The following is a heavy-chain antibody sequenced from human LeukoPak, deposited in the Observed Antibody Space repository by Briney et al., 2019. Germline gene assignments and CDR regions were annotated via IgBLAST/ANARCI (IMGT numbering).Heavy chain of an antibody. D-gene: IGHD3-22*01. CDR2: IWYDGSNK. CDR1: GFTFSSYG. J-gene: IGHJ3*02. V-gene: IGHV3-33*01. CDR3: ARDVPAYYYDSSGYTDAFDI. Sequence: PGGSLRLSCAASGFTFSSYGMHWVRQAPGKGLEWVAVIWYDGSNKYYADSVKGRFTISRDNSKNTLHLQMNSLRAEDTAVYYCARDVPAYYYDSSGYTDAFDIWGQGTMVTVSS.